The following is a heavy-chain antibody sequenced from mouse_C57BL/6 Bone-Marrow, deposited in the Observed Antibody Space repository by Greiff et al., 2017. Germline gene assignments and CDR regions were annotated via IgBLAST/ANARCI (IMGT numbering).Heavy chain of an antibody. CDR1: GFTFSSYA. V-gene: IGHV5-6*03. CDR2: ISSGGSYT. D-gene: IGHD1-1*01. CDR3: ARRGTVGYAMDY. J-gene: IGHJ4*01. Sequence: EVKLVESGEGLVKPGGSLKLSCAASGFTFSSYAMSWVRQTPDKRLEWVATISSGGSYTYYPDSVKGRLTISRDNAKNTLYLQMSSLKSEDTAMYDCARRGTVGYAMDYWGQGTAVTVSS.